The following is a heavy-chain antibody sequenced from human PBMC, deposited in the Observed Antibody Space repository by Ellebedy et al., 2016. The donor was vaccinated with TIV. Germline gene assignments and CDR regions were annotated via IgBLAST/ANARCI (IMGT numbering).Heavy chain of an antibody. Sequence: ASVKVSCKTSGYIFTAYYIHWVRQAPGKGLEWMGWINPDSGGTNFAQKFQGRVTMIRDTSVNTAYMELNRLQSDDTAVYYCARVLRATSGMDVWGQGTTVTVS. CDR3: ARVLRATSGMDV. J-gene: IGHJ6*02. V-gene: IGHV1-2*02. CDR2: INPDSGGT. D-gene: IGHD4/OR15-4a*01. CDR1: GYIFTAYY.